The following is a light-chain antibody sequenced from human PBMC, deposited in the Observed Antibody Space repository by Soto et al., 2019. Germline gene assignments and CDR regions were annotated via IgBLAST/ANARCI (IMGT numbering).Light chain of an antibody. CDR1: QGISNS. CDR2: DAS. V-gene: IGKV1-33*01. J-gene: IGKJ3*01. CDR3: HQYNNDPFT. Sequence: DIQMTQSPSSLSASVGDTITITCRASQGISNSLNWYQLKPGEAPKLLIYDASYLATGVPSRFSGGGSGTHFTFTVSSLQTEDIATYYCHQYNNDPFTFGPGTKV.